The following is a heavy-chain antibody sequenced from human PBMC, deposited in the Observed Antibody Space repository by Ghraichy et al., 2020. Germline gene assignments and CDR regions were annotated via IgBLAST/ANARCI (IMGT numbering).Heavy chain of an antibody. CDR2: IIPIFGTA. Sequence: SVKVSCKASGGTFSSYAISWVRQAPGQGLEWMGGIIPIFGTANYAQKFQGRVTITADESTSTAYMELSSLRSEDTAVYYCARDPGTGYGGNSRPRIEFDYWGQGTLVTVSS. V-gene: IGHV1-69*13. CDR1: GGTFSSYA. J-gene: IGHJ4*02. D-gene: IGHD4-23*01. CDR3: ARDPGTGYGGNSRPRIEFDY.